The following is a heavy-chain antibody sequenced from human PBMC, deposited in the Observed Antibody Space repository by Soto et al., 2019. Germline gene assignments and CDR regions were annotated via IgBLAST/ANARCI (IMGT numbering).Heavy chain of an antibody. CDR3: AKEERMITFGGPHPVNDY. Sequence: EVQLLESGGGLVQPGGSLRLSCAASGFTFSSYAMSWVRQAPGKGLEWVSAISGSGGSTYYADSVKGRFTISRDNSKNTLYLQMNSLRAEDTAVYYCAKEERMITFGGPHPVNDYWGQGTLVTVSS. J-gene: IGHJ4*02. CDR1: GFTFSSYA. D-gene: IGHD3-16*01. V-gene: IGHV3-23*01. CDR2: ISGSGGST.